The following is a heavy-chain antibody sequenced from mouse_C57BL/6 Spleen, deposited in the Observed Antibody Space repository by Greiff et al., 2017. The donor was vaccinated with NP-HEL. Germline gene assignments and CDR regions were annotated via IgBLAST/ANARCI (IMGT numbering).Heavy chain of an antibody. Sequence: QVQLQQSGAELVKPGASVKISCKASGYAFSSYWMNWVKQRPGKGLEWIGQIYPGDGDTNYNGKFKGKATLTADKSSSTAYMQLSSLTSEDSAVYFCGYGYDGDYAMDYWGQGTSVTVSS. CDR1: GYAFSSYW. V-gene: IGHV1-80*01. D-gene: IGHD2-2*01. CDR2: IYPGDGDT. CDR3: GYGYDGDYAMDY. J-gene: IGHJ4*01.